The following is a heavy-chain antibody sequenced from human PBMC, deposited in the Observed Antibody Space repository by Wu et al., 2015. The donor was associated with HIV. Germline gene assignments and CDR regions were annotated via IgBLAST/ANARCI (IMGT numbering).Heavy chain of an antibody. D-gene: IGHD2-8*01. J-gene: IGHJ4*02. CDR1: GGTFSSYA. V-gene: IGHV1-69*12. CDR2: IIPIFGTA. CDR3: ARDRGYCTNGVCYTLDY. Sequence: QVQLVQSGAEVKKPGSSVKVSCKASGGTFSSYAISWVRQAPGQGLEWMGGIIPIFGTANYAQKFQGRVTITADESTSTAYMELSSLRSEDTAVYYCARDRGYCTNGVCYTLDYWGQGTLVTVSS.